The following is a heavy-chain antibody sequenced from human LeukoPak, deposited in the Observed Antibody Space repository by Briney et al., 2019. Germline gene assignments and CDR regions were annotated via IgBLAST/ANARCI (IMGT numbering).Heavy chain of an antibody. CDR3: ARRRYHDGSGYFGDPDFVY. J-gene: IGHJ4*02. V-gene: IGHV4-39*02. CDR2: IYYSGTT. D-gene: IGHD3-22*01. Sequence: SETLSLTCSVSGGSMSTTTYYWGWIRQPPGKGLEWIGTIYYSGTTYYNPSLKRRLTISVDASENRFSLSLTSVTAADTAVYYCARRRYHDGSGYFGDPDFVYWGQGTLVTVSS. CDR1: GGSMSTTTYY.